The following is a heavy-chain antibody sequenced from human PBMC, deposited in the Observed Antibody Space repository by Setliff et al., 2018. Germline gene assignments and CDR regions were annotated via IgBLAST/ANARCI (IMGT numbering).Heavy chain of an antibody. Sequence: SETLSLTCAVYGGSFSTYYWIWIRQPPGKGLEWIGEINHSGSTNYNPSLKSRVTISVDTSKNQFSLKLSSVTAADTAVYYCARHAQSGVAAPFDYWGQGTLVTVSS. J-gene: IGHJ4*02. CDR2: INHSGST. CDR1: GGSFSTYY. V-gene: IGHV4-34*01. CDR3: ARHAQSGVAAPFDY. D-gene: IGHD2-15*01.